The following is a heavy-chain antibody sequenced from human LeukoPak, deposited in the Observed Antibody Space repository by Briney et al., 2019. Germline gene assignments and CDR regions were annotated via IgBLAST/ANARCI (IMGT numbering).Heavy chain of an antibody. CDR2: IRADNGNT. CDR3: ATGWVTRYCSGGSCYPDY. J-gene: IGHJ4*02. V-gene: IGHV1-18*01. Sequence: ASVKVSCKASHYTFTTYGISWVRQAPAQGLEWMGWIRADNGNTDYAQKFQGRVTMTTDTSTSTAYMELRSLRSEDTAVYYCATGWVTRYCSGGSCYPDYWGQGTLVTVSS. D-gene: IGHD2-15*01. CDR1: HYTFTTYG.